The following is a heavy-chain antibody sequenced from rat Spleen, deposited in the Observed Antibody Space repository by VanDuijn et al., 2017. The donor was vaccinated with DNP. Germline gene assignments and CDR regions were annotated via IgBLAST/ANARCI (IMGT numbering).Heavy chain of an antibody. V-gene: IGHV2-41*01. CDR3: TRDDIGTTRFDY. CDR2: IWNTGGT. D-gene: IGHD1-5*01. J-gene: IGHJ2*01. CDR1: GFSLISYN. Sequence: QVQLKESGPGLVQPSQTLSLTCTVAGFSLISYNVHWVRQPPGKDLEWMGVIWNTGGTQYNSALKTRLSISKDTSKSQIFLRINSLQTEETAIYFCTRDDIGTTRFDYWGQGVMVTVSS.